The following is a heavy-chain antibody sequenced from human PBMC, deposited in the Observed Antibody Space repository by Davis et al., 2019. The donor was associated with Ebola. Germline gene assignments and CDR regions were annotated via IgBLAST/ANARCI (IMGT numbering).Heavy chain of an antibody. Sequence: GGSLRLTCAASGFTFSSYGMHWVRQAPGKGLEWGAVIWYDGSNKYYADSVKGRFTISRDNSKNTLYLQMNSLRAEDTAVYYCARDMIRITIFGVVTSGGMDVWGKGTTVTVSS. CDR2: IWYDGSNK. CDR1: GFTFSSYG. D-gene: IGHD3-3*01. CDR3: ARDMIRITIFGVVTSGGMDV. V-gene: IGHV3-33*01. J-gene: IGHJ6*04.